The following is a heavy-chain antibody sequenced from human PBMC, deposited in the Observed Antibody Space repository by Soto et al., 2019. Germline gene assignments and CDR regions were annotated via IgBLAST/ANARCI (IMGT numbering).Heavy chain of an antibody. J-gene: IGHJ4*02. CDR2: ISYDGNNQ. CDR3: AKDPFNSSPGTGPGTRGLDY. D-gene: IGHD1-1*01. CDR1: GFTFSSYS. Sequence: LRLSCAASGFTFSSYSMHWVRQAPGKGLDWMTFISYDGNNQWYADSVKGRFTISRDNSKNTVYLQMNSLRPEDTAVYFCAKDPFNSSPGTGPGTRGLDYWGQGTPVTVSS. V-gene: IGHV3-30*18.